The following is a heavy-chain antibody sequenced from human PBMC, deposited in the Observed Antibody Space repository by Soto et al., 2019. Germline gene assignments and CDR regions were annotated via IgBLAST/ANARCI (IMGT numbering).Heavy chain of an antibody. D-gene: IGHD2-2*01. CDR2: IYHSGST. Sequence: SETLSLTCSVCGDSISRGGYSWSWIRQPPGKGLEWIGYIYHSGSTYYNPSLKSRVTISVDRSKNQFSLKLSSVTAADTAVYYCARVPDRWGQGTLVTVSS. V-gene: IGHV4-30-2*01. J-gene: IGHJ5*02. CDR3: ARVPDR. CDR1: GDSISRGGYS.